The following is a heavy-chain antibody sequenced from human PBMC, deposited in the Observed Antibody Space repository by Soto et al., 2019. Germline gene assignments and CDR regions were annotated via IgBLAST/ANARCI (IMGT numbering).Heavy chain of an antibody. J-gene: IGHJ4*02. CDR1: GGYLINYG. D-gene: IGHD5-12*01. CDR2: IYYSGST. Sequence: SETQSVSCSVSGGYLINYGWSWIRQPTGKGLEWIGYIYYSGSTNYNPSLKSRVTISVDTSKNQFSLKLSSVTAADTAVYYCARGYSGYDSFDYWGQGTLVTVSS. CDR3: ARGYSGYDSFDY. V-gene: IGHV4-59*01.